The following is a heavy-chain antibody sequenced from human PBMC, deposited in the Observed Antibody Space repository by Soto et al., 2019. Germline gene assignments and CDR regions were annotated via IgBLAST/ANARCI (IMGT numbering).Heavy chain of an antibody. Sequence: GGSLRLSCVASGFTFSSYWMSWVRQAPGGGLEWVANIKQDGTEIHYVESVKGRFTISRDNSKNTLYLQMNSLRAEDTAVYYCAKPIMLGWSPPYFDYWGQGTLVTVSS. J-gene: IGHJ4*02. CDR1: GFTFSSYW. CDR3: AKPIMLGWSPPYFDY. V-gene: IGHV3-7*01. D-gene: IGHD6-19*01. CDR2: IKQDGTEI.